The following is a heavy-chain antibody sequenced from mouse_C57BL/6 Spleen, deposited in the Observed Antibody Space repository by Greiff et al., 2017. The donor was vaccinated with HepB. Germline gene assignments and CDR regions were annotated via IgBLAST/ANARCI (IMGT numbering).Heavy chain of an antibody. V-gene: IGHV7-3*01. CDR1: GFTFTDYY. CDR2: IRNKANGYTT. J-gene: IGHJ1*03. D-gene: IGHD2-4*01. CDR3: ARGIEFYYDYDDWDFDV. Sequence: EVQGVESGGGLVQPGGSLSLSCAASGFTFTDYYMSWVRQPPGKALEWLGFIRNKANGYTTEYSASVKGRFTISRDNSQSILYLQMNALRAEDSATYYCARGIEFYYDYDDWDFDVWGTGTTVTVSS.